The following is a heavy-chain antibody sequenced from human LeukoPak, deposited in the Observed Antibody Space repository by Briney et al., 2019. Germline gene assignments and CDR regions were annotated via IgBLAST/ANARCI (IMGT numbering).Heavy chain of an antibody. V-gene: IGHV3-23*01. Sequence: GGSLRLSCAASGFTFSSFAMSWVRQAPGKGLEWVSAISGSGGSTHYADSVKGRFTISRDNSKNTVYLQMNSLRAEDTAVYYCAREPPRSGSYYYYYGMDVWGQGTTVTVSS. J-gene: IGHJ6*02. CDR1: GFTFSSFA. CDR3: AREPPRSGSYYYYYGMDV. CDR2: ISGSGGST. D-gene: IGHD1-26*01.